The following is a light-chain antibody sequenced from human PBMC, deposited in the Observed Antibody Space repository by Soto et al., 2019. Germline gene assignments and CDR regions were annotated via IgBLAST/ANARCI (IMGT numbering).Light chain of an antibody. Sequence: DIQMTQSPSSLSASVGDRVTITCRASQSIASYLNWYQHKPGKAPNLLIYAASSLQSGVPSRFSGSGSGTDFSLTISSLQPEDFATYYCQQGYSTAWTFGQGTKVEMK. CDR2: AAS. J-gene: IGKJ1*01. V-gene: IGKV1-39*01. CDR1: QSIASY. CDR3: QQGYSTAWT.